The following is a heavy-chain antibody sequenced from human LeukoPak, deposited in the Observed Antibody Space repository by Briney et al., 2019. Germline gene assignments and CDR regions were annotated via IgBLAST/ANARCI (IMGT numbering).Heavy chain of an antibody. CDR1: GGSISSYY. CDR3: ARDVGYGDYAWAN. Sequence: PSETLSLTCSVAGGSISSYYWSWIRQPPGKGLEWIGYIHYSRSTNYNPSLKSRVTISGDTSKNQFSLKLSSVTAADTAVYYCARDVGYGDYAWANWGQGTLVTVSS. CDR2: IHYSRST. V-gene: IGHV4-59*01. D-gene: IGHD4-17*01. J-gene: IGHJ4*02.